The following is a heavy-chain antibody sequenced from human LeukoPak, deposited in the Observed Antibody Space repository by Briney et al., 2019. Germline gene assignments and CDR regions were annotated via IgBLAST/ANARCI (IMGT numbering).Heavy chain of an antibody. Sequence: SVKVSCKASGGTFSSYAISWVRQAPGQGLEWMGGIIPIFGTANYAQRFQGRVTITADESTSTAYMELSSLRSEDTAVYYCARPTEYSSPAVGYWGQGTLVTVSS. V-gene: IGHV1-69*13. J-gene: IGHJ4*02. CDR3: ARPTEYSSPAVGY. D-gene: IGHD6-6*01. CDR2: IIPIFGTA. CDR1: GGTFSSYA.